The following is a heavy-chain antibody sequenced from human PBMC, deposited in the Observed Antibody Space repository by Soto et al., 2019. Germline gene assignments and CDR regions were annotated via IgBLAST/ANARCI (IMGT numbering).Heavy chain of an antibody. J-gene: IGHJ3*02. D-gene: IGHD6-19*01. Sequence: SETLSLTCAVYGGSFSGSYWNWISQPPGKGLEWIGEINQSGSTNYNPSLKSRVTISVDTSKNQFSLKLSSVTAADSAVYYCARVVGSSGWYYGSFDIWGPGTMVTVSS. V-gene: IGHV4-34*01. CDR2: INQSGST. CDR1: GGSFSGSY. CDR3: ARVVGSSGWYYGSFDI.